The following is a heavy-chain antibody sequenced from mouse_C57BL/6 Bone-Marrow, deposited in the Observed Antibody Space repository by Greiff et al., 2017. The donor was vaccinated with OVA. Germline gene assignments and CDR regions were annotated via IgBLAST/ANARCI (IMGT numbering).Heavy chain of an antibody. Sequence: VKLVESGAELARPGASVKLSCKASGYTFTSYTMHWVKQRPGQGLEWIGYINPSSGYTKYNQKFKDKATLTADKSSSTAYMQRSSLTSEDSAFYYCARKDGNWFAYWGQGTLVTVSA. J-gene: IGHJ3*01. CDR1: GYTFTSYT. CDR2: INPSSGYT. V-gene: IGHV1-4*01. CDR3: ARKDGNWFAY. D-gene: IGHD2-1*01.